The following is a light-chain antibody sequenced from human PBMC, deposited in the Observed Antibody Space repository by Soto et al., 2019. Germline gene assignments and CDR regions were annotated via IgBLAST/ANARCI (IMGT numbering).Light chain of an antibody. CDR1: SSDVGGYNY. J-gene: IGLJ2*01. Sequence: QSALTQPASVSGSPGQSITISCTGTSSDVGGYNYVSWYQQHPGKAPKLMIYEVSNRPSGVSNRFSGSKSGNTASLTISGLKAEDEADYYCSSYTSSSTLVVLGGGTKVTVL. CDR3: SSYTSSSTLVV. V-gene: IGLV2-14*01. CDR2: EVS.